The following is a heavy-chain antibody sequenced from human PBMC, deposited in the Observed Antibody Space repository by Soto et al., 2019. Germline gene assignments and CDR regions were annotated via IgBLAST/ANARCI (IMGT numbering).Heavy chain of an antibody. CDR1: GRSFSGYY. V-gene: IGHV4-34*01. Sequence: KPSETLSLTCAVYGRSFSGYYWSWIRQPPGKGLEWIGEINHSGSTNYNPSLKSRVTISVDTSKNQFSLKLSSVTAADTAVYYCARDGYIRSPKPLDYWGQGTLVTVSS. D-gene: IGHD5-12*01. CDR3: ARDGYIRSPKPLDY. CDR2: INHSGST. J-gene: IGHJ4*02.